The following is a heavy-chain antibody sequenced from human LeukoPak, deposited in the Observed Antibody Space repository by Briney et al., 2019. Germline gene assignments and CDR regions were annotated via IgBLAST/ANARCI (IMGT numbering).Heavy chain of an antibody. CDR2: INPNSGGT. V-gene: IGHV1-2*02. J-gene: IGHJ4*02. CDR3: ARESGWSGSFGGYFDY. D-gene: IGHD1-26*01. Sequence: GASVKVSCKASGYTFTGYYMHWVRQAPGQGLEWMGWINPNSGGTNYAQKFQGRVTMTRDTSISTAYMELSRLRSGDTAVYYCARESGWSGSFGGYFDYWGQGSLVTVSS. CDR1: GYTFTGYY.